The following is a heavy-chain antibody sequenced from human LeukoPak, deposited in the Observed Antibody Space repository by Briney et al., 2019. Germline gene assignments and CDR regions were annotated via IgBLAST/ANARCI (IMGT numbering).Heavy chain of an antibody. Sequence: GGSLRLSCAASGFTFSNYGTHWVRQAPGKGLEWVALISNDGSNKYYEDSVKGRFTISRDNSKNTLYLQMNSLRAEDTAVYYCAKDYAVGADHPDAFDIWGQGTMVTVSS. V-gene: IGHV3-30*18. CDR3: AKDYAVGADHPDAFDI. D-gene: IGHD1-26*01. CDR1: GFTFSNYG. CDR2: ISNDGSNK. J-gene: IGHJ3*02.